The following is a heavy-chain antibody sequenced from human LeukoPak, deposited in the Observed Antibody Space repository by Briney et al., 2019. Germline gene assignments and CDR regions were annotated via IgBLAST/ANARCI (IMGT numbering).Heavy chain of an antibody. CDR3: ARGLVAGHWRDYYYGMDV. Sequence: ASVKVSCKASGYTFTSYAMHWVRQAPGQRLEWMGWINAGNGNTKYSQKFQGRVTITRDTSASTAYMELSSLRSEDTAVYYCARGLVAGHWRDYYYGMDVWGQGTTVTVSS. V-gene: IGHV1-3*01. CDR2: INAGNGNT. J-gene: IGHJ6*02. CDR1: GYTFTSYA. D-gene: IGHD6-19*01.